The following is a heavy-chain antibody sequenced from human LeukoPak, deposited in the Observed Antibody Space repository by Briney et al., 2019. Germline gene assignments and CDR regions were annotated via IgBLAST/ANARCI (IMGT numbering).Heavy chain of an antibody. J-gene: IGHJ3*02. V-gene: IGHV3-21*01. CDR2: ISSSSSYI. Sequence: GGSLRLSCAASGFTFSSYSMNWVRQAPGKGLEWVSSISSSSSYIYYADSVKGRFTISRDNAKNSLYMQMNSLRAEDTAVYYCARGGYYWEHAFDIWGQGTMVTVSS. CDR3: ARGGYYWEHAFDI. CDR1: GFTFSSYS. D-gene: IGHD2-8*01.